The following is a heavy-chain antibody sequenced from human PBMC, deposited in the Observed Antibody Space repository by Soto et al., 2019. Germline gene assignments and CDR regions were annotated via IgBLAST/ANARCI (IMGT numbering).Heavy chain of an antibody. Sequence: QVQLVQSGAEVKKPGASVKVSCKASGYTFTSYGISWVRQAPGQGLEWMGWISAYNGNTNYAQKLQGRVTMTTDTSTSTAYMELRSLRSDDTAVYYRARGPIVVVVAATRNYFDYWGQGTLVTVSS. CDR2: ISAYNGNT. D-gene: IGHD2-15*01. V-gene: IGHV1-18*01. CDR1: GYTFTSYG. J-gene: IGHJ4*02. CDR3: ARGPIVVVVAATRNYFDY.